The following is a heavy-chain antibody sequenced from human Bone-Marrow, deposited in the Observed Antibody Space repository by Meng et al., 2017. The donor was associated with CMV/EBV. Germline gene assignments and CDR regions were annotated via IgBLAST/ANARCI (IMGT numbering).Heavy chain of an antibody. CDR3: ARGRGTIFGVVPYYYYGMDV. CDR1: GFTFSSYS. CDR2: ISSSSSYI. D-gene: IGHD3-3*01. Sequence: GESLKISCAASGFTFSSYSMNWVRQAPGKGLEWVSSISSSSSYIYYADSVKGRFTISRDNSKNTLYLQMNSLRAEDTAVYYCARGRGTIFGVVPYYYYGMDVWGQGTTVTVSS. V-gene: IGHV3-21*01. J-gene: IGHJ6*02.